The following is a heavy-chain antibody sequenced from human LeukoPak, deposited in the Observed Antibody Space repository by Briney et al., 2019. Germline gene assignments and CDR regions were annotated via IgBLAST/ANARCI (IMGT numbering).Heavy chain of an antibody. Sequence: GESLKISCKGSGYSFSSYWIAWVRQMPGKGLEWMGIMYREDSDTRYSPSFQGQVTISADRSISTAYLQWSSLKASDTAIYYCARRGAGHDAFDIWGQGTMVTVSS. J-gene: IGHJ3*02. CDR1: GYSFSSYW. V-gene: IGHV5-51*01. D-gene: IGHD4/OR15-4a*01. CDR3: ARRGAGHDAFDI. CDR2: MYREDSDT.